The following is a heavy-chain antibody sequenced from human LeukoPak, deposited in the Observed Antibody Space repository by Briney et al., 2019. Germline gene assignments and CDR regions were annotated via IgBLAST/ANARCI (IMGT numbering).Heavy chain of an antibody. V-gene: IGHV3-11*06. CDR2: ISSGSDYT. CDR1: GFTFSDYY. J-gene: IGHJ4*02. CDR3: ARSAGRLSPIDD. D-gene: IGHD5/OR15-5a*01. Sequence: PGGSLRLSCAASGFTFSDYYMSWIRQAPGKGLEWVSYISSGSDYTNYADAVKGRFTISRDNAKNSLYLQMSSLRAEDTALYFCARSAGRLSPIDDWGQGTLVTVSS.